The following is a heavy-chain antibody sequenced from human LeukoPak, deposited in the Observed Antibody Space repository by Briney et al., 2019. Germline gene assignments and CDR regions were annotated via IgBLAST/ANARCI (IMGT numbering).Heavy chain of an antibody. CDR1: GFTFSTYV. V-gene: IGHV3-23*01. J-gene: IGHJ4*02. D-gene: IGHD2-21*01. CDR2: ISGIGDST. Sequence: GGSLRLSCAASGFTFSTYVMNWVRQAPGKGLEWVSGISGIGDSTYYADSVKGRFTVSRDNSKNTLFLQMNSLRAEDTAVYYCAKEVSIISRGLDYWGQGILVTVSS. CDR3: AKEVSIISRGLDY.